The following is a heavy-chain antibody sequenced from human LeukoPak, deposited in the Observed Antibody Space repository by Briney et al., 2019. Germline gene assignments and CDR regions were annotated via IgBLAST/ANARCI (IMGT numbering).Heavy chain of an antibody. D-gene: IGHD3-22*01. CDR3: TSRIVVHLDY. V-gene: IGHV3-73*01. Sequence: GGSLRLSCAASGFTFSGSAMHWVRQASGKGLEWVGRIRSKANSYATAYAASVKGRFTISRDDSKNTAYLQMNSLKTEDTAVYCCTSRIVVHLDYWGQGTLVTVSS. J-gene: IGHJ4*02. CDR2: IRSKANSYAT. CDR1: GFTFSGSA.